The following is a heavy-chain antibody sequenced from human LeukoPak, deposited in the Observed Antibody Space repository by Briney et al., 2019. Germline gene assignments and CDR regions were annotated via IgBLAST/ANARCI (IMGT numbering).Heavy chain of an antibody. Sequence: ASVKVSYKASGYTFTSYYMHWVRQAPGQGLEWMGIINPSGGSTSYAQKFQGRVTMTRDTSTSTVYMELSSLRSEDTAVYYCAREPGYCSGGSCYSIGYFDYWGQGTLVTVSS. CDR2: INPSGGST. CDR3: AREPGYCSGGSCYSIGYFDY. J-gene: IGHJ4*02. D-gene: IGHD2-15*01. CDR1: GYTFTSYY. V-gene: IGHV1-46*01.